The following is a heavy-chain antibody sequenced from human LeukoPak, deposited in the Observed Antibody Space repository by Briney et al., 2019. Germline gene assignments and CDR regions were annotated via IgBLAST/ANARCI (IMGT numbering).Heavy chain of an antibody. Sequence: GGSLRLSCAASKFSFSSYGMHWVRQAPGKGLEWVAVIWYDGSNKYYADSVKGRFTISRDNSKNTLYLQMNSLRAEDTAVYYCARAGSHRNSGYDYWGQGTLVTVSS. V-gene: IGHV3-33*08. D-gene: IGHD5-12*01. CDR2: IWYDGSNK. J-gene: IGHJ4*02. CDR3: ARAGSHRNSGYDY. CDR1: KFSFSSYG.